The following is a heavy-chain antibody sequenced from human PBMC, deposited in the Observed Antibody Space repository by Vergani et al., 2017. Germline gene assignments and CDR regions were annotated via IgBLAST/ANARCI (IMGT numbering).Heavy chain of an antibody. CDR3: ARHPIPNPYYYYYGMDV. CDR2: ISAYNGNT. CDR1: GYTFTSYG. Sequence: QVQLVQSGAEVKKPGASVKVSCTASGYTFTSYGISWVRQAPGQGLEWMGWISAYNGNTNYAQKLQGRVTMTTDTSTSTAYMELRSLRSDDTAVYYCARHPIPNPYYYYYGMDVWGQGTTVTVSS. J-gene: IGHJ6*02. V-gene: IGHV1-18*01. D-gene: IGHD1-14*01.